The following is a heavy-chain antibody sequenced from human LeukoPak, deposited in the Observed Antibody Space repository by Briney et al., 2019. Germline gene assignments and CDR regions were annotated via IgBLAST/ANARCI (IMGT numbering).Heavy chain of an antibody. Sequence: GGSLRLSCAASGFTFSSYGMHWVRQAPGKGLEWVAVISYDGSNKYYADSVKGRFTISRDNSKNTLYLQMNSLSAEDTAVYYCARGDHYASGTFLYYFHYWGQGTLVTVSS. CDR2: ISYDGSNK. V-gene: IGHV3-30*03. CDR1: GFTFSSYG. CDR3: ARGDHYASGTFLYYFHY. J-gene: IGHJ4*02. D-gene: IGHD3-10*01.